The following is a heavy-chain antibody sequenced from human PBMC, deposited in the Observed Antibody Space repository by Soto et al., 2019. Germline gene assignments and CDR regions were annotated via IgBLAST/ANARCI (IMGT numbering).Heavy chain of an antibody. Sequence: ASVKVSCKASGYTFTGYYMHWVRQAPGQGLEWMGWINPNSGGTNYAQKFQGRVTMTRDTSISTAYMELSRLRSDDTAVYYCARDQRPGTIRRYWFDPWGQGTQVTFSA. J-gene: IGHJ5*02. CDR1: GYTFTGYY. CDR3: ARDQRPGTIRRYWFDP. V-gene: IGHV1-2*02. CDR2: INPNSGGT. D-gene: IGHD1-7*01.